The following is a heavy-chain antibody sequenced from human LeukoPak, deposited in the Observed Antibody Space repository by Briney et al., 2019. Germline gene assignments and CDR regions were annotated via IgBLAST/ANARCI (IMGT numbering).Heavy chain of an antibody. D-gene: IGHD6-13*01. J-gene: IGHJ4*02. CDR2: IYPGDSDT. CDR3: ARRLISAAADYFDY. CDR1: GYSFTSYW. Sequence: GESLKISCKGSGYSFTSYWIGWVRQLPGKGLEWMGIIYPGDSDTRYSPSFQGQVTISANKSISTAYLQWSSLKASDTAMYYCARRLISAAADYFDYWGQGTLVTVSS. V-gene: IGHV5-51*01.